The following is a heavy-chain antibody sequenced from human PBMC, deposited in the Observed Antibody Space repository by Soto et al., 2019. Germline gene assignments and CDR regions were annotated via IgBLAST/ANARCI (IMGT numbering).Heavy chain of an antibody. CDR1: GGTFSSYA. J-gene: IGHJ4*02. CDR3: ARDRLGATGDY. Sequence: QVQLVQSGAEVKKPGSSVKVSCKASGGTFSSYAISWVRQAPGQGLEWMGGIIPIFGTANYAQKFQGRVTMTTDTSTSTSYMELRSLRSDDTAVYFCARDRLGATGDYWGQGTLVTVSS. D-gene: IGHD1-26*01. V-gene: IGHV1-69*06. CDR2: IIPIFGTA.